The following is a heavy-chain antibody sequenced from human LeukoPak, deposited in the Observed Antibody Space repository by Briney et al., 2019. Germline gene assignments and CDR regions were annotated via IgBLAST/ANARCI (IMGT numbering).Heavy chain of an antibody. CDR3: AKTSRANSAYDSPFDY. D-gene: IGHD5-12*01. Sequence: GGSLRLSCAASGFTFSTYAMSWVRQAPGKGLEWVSAVRGSGTDTYYADSVRGRFTISRDNSKNTLYLQMNSLRAEDTAIYYCAKTSRANSAYDSPFDYWGQGTLVTVSS. CDR2: VRGSGTDT. J-gene: IGHJ4*02. CDR1: GFTFSTYA. V-gene: IGHV3-23*01.